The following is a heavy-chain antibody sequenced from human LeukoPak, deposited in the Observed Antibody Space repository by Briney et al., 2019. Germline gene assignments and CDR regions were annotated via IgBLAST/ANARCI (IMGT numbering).Heavy chain of an antibody. CDR1: GGSISSYY. J-gene: IGHJ5*02. CDR3: ARGGSRLVLRYFDWSPGGDRFDP. Sequence: PSETLSLTCTVSGGSISSYYWSWIRQPAGKGLEWIGRIYTSGSTNYNPSLKSRVTMSVDTSKNQFSLKLSSVTAADTAVYYCARGGSRLVLRYFDWSPGGDRFDPWGQGTLVTVSS. D-gene: IGHD3-9*01. V-gene: IGHV4-4*07. CDR2: IYTSGST.